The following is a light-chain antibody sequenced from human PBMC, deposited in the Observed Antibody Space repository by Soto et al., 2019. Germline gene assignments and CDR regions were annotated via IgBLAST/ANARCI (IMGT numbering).Light chain of an antibody. Sequence: QSALTQPASVSGSPGQSSTISCTGTSSDVGGYNYVSWYQQHPGKAPKLMIYDVSNRPSGVSNRFSGSKSVNTASLTISGLQAEEEADYYCSSYTSSSTVVFGGGTKLTVL. V-gene: IGLV2-14*01. CDR3: SSYTSSSTVV. J-gene: IGLJ2*01. CDR1: SSDVGGYNY. CDR2: DVS.